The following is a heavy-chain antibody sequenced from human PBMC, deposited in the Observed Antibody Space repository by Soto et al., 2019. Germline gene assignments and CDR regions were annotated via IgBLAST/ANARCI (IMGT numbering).Heavy chain of an antibody. CDR1: GGSISSYY. V-gene: IGHV4-59*01. J-gene: IGHJ6*02. CDR3: ARELITFGGGPYGMDV. CDR2: IYYSGST. D-gene: IGHD3-16*01. Sequence: SETLSLTCTVSGGSISSYYWSWIRQPPGKGLEWIGYIYYSGSTNYNPSLKSRVTISVDTSKNQFSLKLSSVTAADTAVYYCARELITFGGGPYGMDVWGQGTTVTVSS.